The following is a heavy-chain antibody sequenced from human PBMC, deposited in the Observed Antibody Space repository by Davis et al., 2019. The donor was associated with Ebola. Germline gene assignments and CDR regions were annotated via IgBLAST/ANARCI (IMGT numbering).Heavy chain of an antibody. CDR3: ARAWEYRYSGSYV. CDR2: ISSSSSYI. V-gene: IGHV3-21*01. Sequence: GGSLRLSCAASGFTFSSYWMNWVRQAPGKGLEWVSSISSSSSYIYYADSVKGRFTISRDNAKNSLYLQMNSLRAEDTAVYYCARAWEYRYSGSYVWGQGTLVTVSS. D-gene: IGHD1-26*01. J-gene: IGHJ4*02. CDR1: GFTFSSYW.